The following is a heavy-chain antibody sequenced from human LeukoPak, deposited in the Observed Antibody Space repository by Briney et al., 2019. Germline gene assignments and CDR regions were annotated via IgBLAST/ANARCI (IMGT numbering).Heavy chain of an antibody. CDR2: ISTSGSTK. CDR3: AREGRKDAFDI. V-gene: IGHV3-48*03. J-gene: IGHJ3*02. CDR1: GFSFSSYE. Sequence: PGGSLRLSCAASGFSFSSYEMNWFRQAPGKGLEWVSYISTSGSTKHYADSVKGRVTISRDNSKNSLYLQMNSLRVEDTAVYYCAREGRKDAFDIWGQGTMVTVSS.